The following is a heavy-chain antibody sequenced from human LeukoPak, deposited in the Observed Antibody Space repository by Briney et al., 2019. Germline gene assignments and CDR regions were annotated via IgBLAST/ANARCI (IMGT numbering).Heavy chain of an antibody. CDR1: GGTLSRIV. CDR2: IIPIFGTA. CDR3: ARDPGRGYSGYYY. V-gene: IGHV1-69*13. J-gene: IGHJ4*02. Sequence: ASVKVSCKASGGTLSRIVISWVRQAPGQGLEWMGGIIPIFGTANYAQKFQGRVTITADESTSTAYMELSSLRSEDTAVYYCARDPGRGYSGYYYWGQGTLVTVSS. D-gene: IGHD5-12*01.